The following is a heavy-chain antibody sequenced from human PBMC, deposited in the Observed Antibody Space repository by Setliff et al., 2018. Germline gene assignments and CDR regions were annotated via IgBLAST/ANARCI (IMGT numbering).Heavy chain of an antibody. J-gene: IGHJ4*02. CDR1: GGSISSGDYY. Sequence: KPSETLSLTCTVSGGSISSGDYYWSWIRQPPGKGLEWIGYIYYSGSTYYNPSLKSRVTISVDTSKNQFSLKLSSVTAADTAVYYCAIMGGDSSGYYGVDYWGQGTLVTVSS. CDR3: AIMGGDSSGYYGVDY. D-gene: IGHD3-22*01. CDR2: IYYSGST. V-gene: IGHV4-30-4*08.